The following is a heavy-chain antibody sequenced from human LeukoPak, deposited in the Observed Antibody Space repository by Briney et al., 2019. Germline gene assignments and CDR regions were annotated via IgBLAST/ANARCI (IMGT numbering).Heavy chain of an antibody. J-gene: IGHJ6*03. CDR1: GFTFSDYY. D-gene: IGHD3-16*01. Sequence: GGSLRLSCAASGFTFSDYYMSWIRQAPGKGLEWVSTIKGIGPTTYYADSVKGRFTISRDNAKNSLFLQMSSLRADDTAIYYCAGAGELRYMDVWGKGTAVTVSS. V-gene: IGHV3-11*04. CDR2: IKGIGPTT. CDR3: AGAGELRYMDV.